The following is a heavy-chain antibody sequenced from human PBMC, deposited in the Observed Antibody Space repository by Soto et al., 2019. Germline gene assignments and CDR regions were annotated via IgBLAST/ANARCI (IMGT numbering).Heavy chain of an antibody. J-gene: IGHJ6*03. CDR1: GGSFSGYY. CDR2: INHSGST. V-gene: IGHV4-34*01. Sequence: SETLSLTCAVYGGSFSGYYWSWIRQPPGKGLEWIGEINHSGSTNYNPSLKSRVTISVDTSKNQFSLKLSSVTAADTAVYYCARVELYLVLRYYYYYMVFWGKGTMVTGFS. CDR3: ARVELYLVLRYYYYYMVF. D-gene: IGHD1-26*01.